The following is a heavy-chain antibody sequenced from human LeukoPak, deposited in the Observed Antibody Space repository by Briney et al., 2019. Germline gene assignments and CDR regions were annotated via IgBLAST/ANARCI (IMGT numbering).Heavy chain of an antibody. CDR3: ARSIVGATRLYNWFDP. J-gene: IGHJ5*02. Sequence: ASVKVSCKASGYTFTCCSLHWLQQAPGQGLERMRWITLYNGNTNYAKKIQGRVTITRDMSLRTAYIELSSLRSEDSAVYYWARSIVGATRLYNWFDPWGQGTLVTVSS. V-gene: IGHV1-68*01. D-gene: IGHD1-26*01. CDR1: GYTFTCCS. CDR2: ITLYNGNT.